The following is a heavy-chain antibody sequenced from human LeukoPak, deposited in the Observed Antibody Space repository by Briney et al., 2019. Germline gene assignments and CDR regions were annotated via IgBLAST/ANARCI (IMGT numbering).Heavy chain of an antibody. V-gene: IGHV3-23*01. CDR3: AKRIDTRGSTHYHDY. CDR2: ISFGGGYT. D-gene: IGHD3-22*01. Sequence: GGSLRLSCVGYGFTFSNYAMTWVRQAPGKGLEWVSSISFGGGYTFYADSVKGHFTISRDNSRSTLYLQMNNLRAEDTALYYCAKRIDTRGSTHYHDYWGQGTLVTVSS. CDR1: GFTFSNYA. J-gene: IGHJ4*02.